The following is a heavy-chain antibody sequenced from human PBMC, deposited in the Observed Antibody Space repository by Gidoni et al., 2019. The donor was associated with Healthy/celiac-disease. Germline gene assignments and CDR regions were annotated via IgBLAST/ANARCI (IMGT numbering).Heavy chain of an antibody. CDR2: ISGSGGST. D-gene: IGHD2-15*01. CDR1: GFTFSSYA. J-gene: IGHJ4*02. V-gene: IGHV3-23*01. CDR3: AKDPLVVVAATPNFDY. Sequence: EVQLLESGGGLVQPGGSLRLSCAASGFTFSSYAMSWVRQAPGKGLEWVSAISGSGGSTYYADSVKGRFTISRDNSKNTLYLQMNSLRAEDTAVYYCAKDPLVVVAATPNFDYWGQGTLVTVSS.